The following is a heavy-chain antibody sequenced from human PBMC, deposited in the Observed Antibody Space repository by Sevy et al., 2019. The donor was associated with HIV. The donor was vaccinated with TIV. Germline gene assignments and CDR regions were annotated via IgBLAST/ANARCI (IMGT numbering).Heavy chain of an antibody. V-gene: IGHV4-39*07. D-gene: IGHD5-18*01. Sequence: SETLSLTCTVSGGSISSSSYYWGWIRQPPGKGLEWIGSIYYSGSTYYNPSLKSRVTISVDTSKNQFSLKLSSVTAADTAVYYCARSRRAAMTDYWGQGTLVTVSS. CDR3: ARSRRAAMTDY. CDR2: IYYSGST. CDR1: GGSISSSSYY. J-gene: IGHJ4*02.